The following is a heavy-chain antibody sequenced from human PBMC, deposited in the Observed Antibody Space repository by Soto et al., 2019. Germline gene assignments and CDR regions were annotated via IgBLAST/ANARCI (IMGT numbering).Heavy chain of an antibody. J-gene: IGHJ4*02. CDR1: SDSITNYY. CDR3: ARGGGSRGWY. CDR2: NHDSGRS. V-gene: IGHV4-59*01. D-gene: IGHD3-16*01. Sequence: QVQLQESGPGLVKPSETLSLTCTVSSDSITNYYWSWIRQSPGKGPEWIGYNHDSGRSNYNPSLKSRVKISVDTSKTQFSLKLNSVTAADTAVYYCARGGGSRGWYWGQGTLVTVSS.